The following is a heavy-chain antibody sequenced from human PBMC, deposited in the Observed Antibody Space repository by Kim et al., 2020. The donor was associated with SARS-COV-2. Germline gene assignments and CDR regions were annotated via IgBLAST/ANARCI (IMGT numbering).Heavy chain of an antibody. CDR3: TTARLCCFGAFDI. D-gene: IGHD3-3*01. J-gene: IGHJ3*02. V-gene: IGHV3-15*01. Sequence: AAPVKGRCTISRDDSKNTLYLKMNGLKTEDTAVYYCTTARLCCFGAFDIWGQGTMVTVSS.